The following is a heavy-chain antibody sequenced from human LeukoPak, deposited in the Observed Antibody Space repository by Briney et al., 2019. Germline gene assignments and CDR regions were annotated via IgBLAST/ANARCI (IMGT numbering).Heavy chain of an antibody. Sequence: PGWSLRLSCAASGFTFSDYGMSWVRQAPGKGLEWISQISTGRSVMNYADSVKGRFTISRDNGKNSVYLQMNSLRDEDTAVYYCAGGVYGYNAFDYWGQGTLVSVSS. CDR1: GFTFSDYG. V-gene: IGHV3-48*02. J-gene: IGHJ4*02. CDR3: AGGVYGYNAFDY. CDR2: ISTGRSVM. D-gene: IGHD5/OR15-5a*01.